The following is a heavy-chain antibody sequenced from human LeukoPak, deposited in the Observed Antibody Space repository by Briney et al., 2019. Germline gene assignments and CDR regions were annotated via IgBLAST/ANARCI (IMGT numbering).Heavy chain of an antibody. CDR3: ARDGGWHRFDY. D-gene: IGHD6-19*01. J-gene: IGHJ4*02. CDR2: INEDGSQK. V-gene: IGHV3-7*03. CDR1: GLTFSSPW. Sequence: GGSLRLSCAVSGLTFSSPWMAWLRQAPEKGLEWVANINEDGSQKYYLGSVTGRFTISRDNAKNSLYLQMNSLSAEDTAMYYCARDGGWHRFDYWGQGTLVIVSS.